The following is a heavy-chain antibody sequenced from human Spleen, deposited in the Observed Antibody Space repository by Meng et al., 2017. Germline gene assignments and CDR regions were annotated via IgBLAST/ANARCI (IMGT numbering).Heavy chain of an antibody. V-gene: IGHV1-69*05. CDR2: IIPIFGTA. J-gene: IGHJ4*02. D-gene: IGHD2-15*01. Sequence: LPLGDSGAGVKKPGASVKSSCKASGGTFSSYAISWVRQAPGQGREWMGGIIPIFGTANYAQKFQGRVTITTDESTSTAYMELSSLRSEDTAVYYCASVGYCSGGSCYAEYYFDYWGQGTLVTVSS. CDR1: GGTFSSYA. CDR3: ASVGYCSGGSCYAEYYFDY.